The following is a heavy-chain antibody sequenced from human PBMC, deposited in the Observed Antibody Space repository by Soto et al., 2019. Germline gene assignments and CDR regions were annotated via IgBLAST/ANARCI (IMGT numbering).Heavy chain of an antibody. CDR3: AREASYYDFWSGYYSRVGYGMDV. D-gene: IGHD3-3*01. CDR2: ISSSGSTI. J-gene: IGHJ6*02. V-gene: IGHV3-48*03. Sequence: GGSLRLSCAASGFTFSSYEMNWVRQAPGKGLEWVSYISSSGSTIYYADSVKGRFTISRDNAKNSLYLQMNSLRAEDTAVYYCAREASYYDFWSGYYSRVGYGMDVWGQGTTVTVSS. CDR1: GFTFSSYE.